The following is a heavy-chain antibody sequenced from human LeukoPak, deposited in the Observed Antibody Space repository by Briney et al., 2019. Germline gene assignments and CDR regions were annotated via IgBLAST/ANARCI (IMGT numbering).Heavy chain of an antibody. D-gene: IGHD3-16*02. CDR3: VTWHNLHIMITFGGVIGLN. CDR1: GFTFSSYS. CDR2: ISSSSSTI. V-gene: IGHV3-48*01. Sequence: QSGGSLRLSCAASGFTFSSYSMNWVCQAPGKGLEWASYISSSSSTIYYADSVKGRFTISRDNAKNSLYLQMNSLRAEDTAVYYCVTWHNLHIMITFGGVIGLNWGQGTLVTVSS. J-gene: IGHJ4*02.